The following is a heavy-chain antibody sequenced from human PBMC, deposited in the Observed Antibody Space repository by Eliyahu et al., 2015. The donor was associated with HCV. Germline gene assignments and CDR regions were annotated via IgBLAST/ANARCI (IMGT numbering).Heavy chain of an antibody. CDR3: ARDKSLKGGWNDLFDY. J-gene: IGHJ4*02. Sequence: EVKKPGSSVKVSCKASGGTFSSYAISWVRQAPGQGLEWMGGIIPIFGTANYAQKFQGRVTITADESTSTAYMELSSLRSEDTAVYYCARDKSLKGGWNDLFDYWGQGTLVTVSS. CDR1: GGTFSSYA. V-gene: IGHV1-69*01. D-gene: IGHD1-1*01. CDR2: IIPIFGTA.